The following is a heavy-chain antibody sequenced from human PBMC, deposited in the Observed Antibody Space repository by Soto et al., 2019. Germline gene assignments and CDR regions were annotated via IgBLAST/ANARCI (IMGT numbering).Heavy chain of an antibody. CDR1: GFTFSTYA. CDR2: ISGSGGST. D-gene: IGHD6-19*01. Sequence: GGSLRLSCAASGFTFSTYAMSWVRQAPGKGLEWVSAISGSGGSTYYAASVKGRFTISRDNSENTVFLQMDSLRVEDTAVYHCAARIPVAGRLFYWGQGTLVTVSS. V-gene: IGHV3-23*01. J-gene: IGHJ4*02. CDR3: AARIPVAGRLFY.